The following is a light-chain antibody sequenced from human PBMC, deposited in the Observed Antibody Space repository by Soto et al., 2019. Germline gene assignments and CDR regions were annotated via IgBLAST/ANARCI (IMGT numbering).Light chain of an antibody. Sequence: EIVLTQSPGTLSLSPGERATLSCRASQSVTSTYLAWYQQKPGQAPRLLIYGASNRATGIPDRFTGSGSGTEFTLTISRLEPEDFAVYYCQQYGSSPLTFGGGTKVEIK. CDR2: GAS. CDR1: QSVTSTY. CDR3: QQYGSSPLT. V-gene: IGKV3-20*01. J-gene: IGKJ4*01.